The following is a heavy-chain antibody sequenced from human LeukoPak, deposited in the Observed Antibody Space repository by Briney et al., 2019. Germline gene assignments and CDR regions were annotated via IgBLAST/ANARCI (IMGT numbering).Heavy chain of an antibody. V-gene: IGHV3-48*01. CDR3: ARGAYYYDSSGYYQFDY. CDR2: ISSSSSTI. D-gene: IGHD3-22*01. J-gene: IGHJ4*02. CDR1: GFTFSSYS. Sequence: GSLRLSCAASGFTFSSYSMNWVRQAPGKGLEWVSYISSSSSTIYYADSVKGRFTISRDNAKNSLYLQMNSLRAEDTAVYYCARGAYYYDSSGYYQFDYWGQGTLVTVSS.